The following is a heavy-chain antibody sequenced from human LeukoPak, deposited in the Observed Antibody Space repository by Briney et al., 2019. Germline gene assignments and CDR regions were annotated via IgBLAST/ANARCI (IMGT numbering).Heavy chain of an antibody. CDR3: AKDLHTSAWTPTFDS. CDR1: GFTFTSYA. V-gene: IGHV3-23*01. Sequence: GGSLRLSCVASGFTFTSYAMTWVRQAPGKGLEWVSTITGPGDNTFYGDSVRGRFTISKDNSRNTLYLQMNSLRVEDTAIYYCAKDLHTSAWTPTFDSWGQGTLVTVSS. D-gene: IGHD2-2*01. CDR2: ITGPGDNT. J-gene: IGHJ4*02.